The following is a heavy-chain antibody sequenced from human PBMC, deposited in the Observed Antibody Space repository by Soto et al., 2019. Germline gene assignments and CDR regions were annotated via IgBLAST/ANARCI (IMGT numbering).Heavy chain of an antibody. CDR3: AIHGAPLSYYFDY. J-gene: IGHJ4*02. D-gene: IGHD1-26*01. Sequence: QLQLQESGPGLVKPSETLSLTCTVAGGSISSSSYYWGWIRQPPGKGLEWIGRIYYSGSTYYNPSLMSLVSIYVDTSMNQYSLRLSSVTAADTAVYYCAIHGAPLSYYFDYWGQGTLVTVSS. V-gene: IGHV4-39*01. CDR2: IYYSGST. CDR1: GGSISSSSYY.